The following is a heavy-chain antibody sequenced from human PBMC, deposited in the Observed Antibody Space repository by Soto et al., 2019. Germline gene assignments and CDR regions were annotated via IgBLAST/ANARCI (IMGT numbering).Heavy chain of an antibody. D-gene: IGHD3-22*01. J-gene: IGHJ4*02. V-gene: IGHV3-33*01. CDR3: ARDYDSSGLDY. CDR1: GFTFSSYG. CDR2: IWYDGSNK. Sequence: GGSLRLSCAASGFTFSSYGMHWVRQAPGEGLEWVAVIWYDGSNKYYADSVKGRFTTSRDNSKNTLYLQMNSLRAEDTAVYYCARDYDSSGLDYWGQGTLVTVSS.